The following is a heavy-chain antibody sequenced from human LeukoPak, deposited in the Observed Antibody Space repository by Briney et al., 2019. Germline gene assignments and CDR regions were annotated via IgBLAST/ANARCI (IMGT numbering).Heavy chain of an antibody. CDR3: AKDLKRDGKYDVDY. D-gene: IGHD1-1*01. CDR2: IYAAGDRA. V-gene: IGHV3-23*01. J-gene: IGHJ4*02. Sequence: GESLRLSCAASGFTFSNFAMLWLRQAPGKGLEWVSSIYAAGDRAIYAGSVTGRFVISRDNSKNTVYLQMNSLRDEDTAVYYCAKDLKRDGKYDVDYWGQGTLVTVSS. CDR1: GFTFSNFA.